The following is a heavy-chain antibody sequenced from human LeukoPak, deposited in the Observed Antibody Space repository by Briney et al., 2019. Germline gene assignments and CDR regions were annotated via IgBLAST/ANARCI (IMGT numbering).Heavy chain of an antibody. Sequence: PGGALRLSCAASGFSFSTSPMSWVRQPPGKELEWVSAMNNGPGATFYRDSVRGRFIISRDDSKRTLYLQMNSLRAEDTGTYYCAKTHYDLLDVWGQGTTVTVSS. CDR1: GFSFSTSP. J-gene: IGHJ6*02. D-gene: IGHD5-12*01. V-gene: IGHV3-23*01. CDR2: MNNGPGAT. CDR3: AKTHYDLLDV.